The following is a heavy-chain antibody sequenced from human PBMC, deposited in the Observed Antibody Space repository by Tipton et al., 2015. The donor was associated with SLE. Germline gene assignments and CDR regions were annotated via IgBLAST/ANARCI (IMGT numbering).Heavy chain of an antibody. V-gene: IGHV3-21*03. D-gene: IGHD6-13*01. CDR2: ITSSRDNI. CDR1: GFTFSAYC. Sequence: SLRLSCAASGFTFSAYCMNWLRQAPGKEVEWVSSITSSRDNIYYADSVKGRFTISRDNAKKSLFLHMNSLRAEDTAVYYCARDLSAALDSWGQGTLVTVSS. J-gene: IGHJ4*02. CDR3: ARDLSAALDS.